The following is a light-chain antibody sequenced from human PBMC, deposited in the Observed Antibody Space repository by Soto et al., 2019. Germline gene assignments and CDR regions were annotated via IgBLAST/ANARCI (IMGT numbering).Light chain of an antibody. V-gene: IGLV8-61*01. CDR2: TTD. CDR1: SGSVSTNNY. CDR3: VLYMGRGISV. Sequence: QAVVTQEPSFSVSPGGTVTLTCGLSSGSVSTNNYPSWYQQTPGQPPRTLIYTTDIRSSGVPDRFSGSMVGNKAALTITGAQAEDESDYHCVLYMGRGISVFGGGTQLTVL. J-gene: IGLJ3*02.